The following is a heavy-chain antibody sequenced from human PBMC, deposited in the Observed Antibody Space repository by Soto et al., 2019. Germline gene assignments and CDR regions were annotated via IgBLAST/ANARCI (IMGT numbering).Heavy chain of an antibody. CDR3: ARTGGGMAARPLEY. V-gene: IGHV1-18*04. Sequence: QVQLVQSGGEVKKPGASVEVSCRTSGYMFTTYGMSWVRQAPGQGLEWMAWISAYNGNKKYAQKFQGRVTMTTDTSTSTVPMELRNLTSADTGTYFCARTGGGMAARPLEYWGQGTLVTVSS. CDR2: ISAYNGNK. CDR1: GYMFTTYG. J-gene: IGHJ4*02. D-gene: IGHD6-6*01.